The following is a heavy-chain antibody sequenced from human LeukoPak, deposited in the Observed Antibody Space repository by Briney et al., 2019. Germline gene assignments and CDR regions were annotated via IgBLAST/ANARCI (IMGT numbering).Heavy chain of an antibody. CDR1: GFTFSGDY. D-gene: IGHD3-10*01. CDR3: ARARGAGPGPHFDY. J-gene: IGHJ4*02. CDR2: ISSVGSST. Sequence: PGGSLRLSCAASGFTFSGDYMSWIRQAPGKGLEWVSYISSVGSSTVYADSVKGRFTISRDNTKSSLFLQMNSLRAEDTAVYYCARARGAGPGPHFDYWGQGTPVIVSS. V-gene: IGHV3-11*01.